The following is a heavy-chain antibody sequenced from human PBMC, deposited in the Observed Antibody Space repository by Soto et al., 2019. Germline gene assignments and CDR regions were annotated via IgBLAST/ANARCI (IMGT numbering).Heavy chain of an antibody. CDR1: GFTFSSYA. CDR3: AKAYDSSGYYYYYYYGMDV. Sequence: SEGSLRLSCAASGFTFSSYAMSWVRQAPGKGLEWVSAISGSGGSTYYADSVKGRFTISRDNSNNTLYLQMNSLRAEDTAVYYCAKAYDSSGYYYYYYYGMDVWGQGTTVTVSS. CDR2: ISGSGGST. V-gene: IGHV3-23*01. D-gene: IGHD3-22*01. J-gene: IGHJ6*02.